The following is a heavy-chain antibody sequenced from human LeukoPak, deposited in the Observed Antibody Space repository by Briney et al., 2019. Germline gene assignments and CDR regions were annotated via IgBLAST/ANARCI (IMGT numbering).Heavy chain of an antibody. CDR2: ISGSGSST. D-gene: IGHD4-17*01. CDR3: AQLPGYGDYSSNWFDP. Sequence: GGSLRLSCAASGFTFSSYAMSWVRQAPGKGLEWVSAISGSGSSTYYADSVKGRFTISRDNSKNTLYLQMNSLRAEDTAVYYCAQLPGYGDYSSNWFDPWGQGTLVTVSS. CDR1: GFTFSSYA. V-gene: IGHV3-23*01. J-gene: IGHJ5*02.